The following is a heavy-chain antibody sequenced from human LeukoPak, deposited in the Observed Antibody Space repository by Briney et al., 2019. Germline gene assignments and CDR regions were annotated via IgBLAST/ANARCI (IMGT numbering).Heavy chain of an antibody. CDR3: ARPPFGWFGELKGSYYYMDV. CDR1: GFTFSSYS. J-gene: IGHJ6*03. Sequence: GGSLRLSCAASGFTFSSYSMNWVRQAPGKGLEWVSYISNSSSTIYYVDSVKGRFTISRDNAKNSLYLQMNSLRAEDTAAYYCARPPFGWFGELKGSYYYMDVWGKGTTVTVSS. V-gene: IGHV3-48*01. CDR2: ISNSSSTI. D-gene: IGHD3-10*01.